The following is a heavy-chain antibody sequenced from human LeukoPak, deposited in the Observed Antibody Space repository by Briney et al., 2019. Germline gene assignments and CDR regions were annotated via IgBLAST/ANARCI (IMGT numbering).Heavy chain of an antibody. Sequence: GGFLRLSCAASGFTFDDYAMHWVRQGPGKGLEWVSAISGGGGSTYYADSVKGRFTISRDNSKNSLYLQINSLRTEDTALYYCAKGSSWFDYWGQGTLVTVSS. CDR2: ISGGGGST. CDR3: AKGSSWFDY. J-gene: IGHJ4*02. V-gene: IGHV3-43*02. CDR1: GFTFDDYA. D-gene: IGHD6-13*01.